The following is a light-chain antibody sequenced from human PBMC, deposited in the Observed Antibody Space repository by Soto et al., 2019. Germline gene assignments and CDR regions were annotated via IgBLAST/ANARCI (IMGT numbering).Light chain of an antibody. Sequence: QSALTQPASVSGSLGQSITISCTGSSSDIGAYNFVSWYQQHPGKAPKVIIYDVSKWPSGASSRFSGSKSGNTASLTISGLQXEXEADYYCSSYTTSYTYVFGTGTKV. V-gene: IGLV2-14*01. CDR3: SSYTTSYTYV. CDR1: SSDIGAYNF. CDR2: DVS. J-gene: IGLJ1*01.